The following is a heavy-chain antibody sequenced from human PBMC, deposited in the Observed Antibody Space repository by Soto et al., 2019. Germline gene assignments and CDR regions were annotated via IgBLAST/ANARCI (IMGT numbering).Heavy chain of an antibody. CDR1: GYTFPSYW. Sequence: PGESLKISCKGSGYTFPSYWIGWVRQMPWKGLEWMGIIYPADSDLRYSPSFQGRVTISVDKSINTAYLQWSSLKASDTAMYYCARPSQDDFWSGYGMDVWGQGPTVTVSS. J-gene: IGHJ6*02. CDR3: ARPSQDDFWSGYGMDV. D-gene: IGHD3-3*01. V-gene: IGHV5-51*01. CDR2: IYPADSDL.